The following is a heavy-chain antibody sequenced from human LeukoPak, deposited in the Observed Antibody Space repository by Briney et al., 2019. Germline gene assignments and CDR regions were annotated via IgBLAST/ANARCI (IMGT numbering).Heavy chain of an antibody. J-gene: IGHJ5*02. D-gene: IGHD6-13*01. Sequence: SETMSLTCTVSGGSISSYYWSWIRQPAGKGLEWIGRIYTSGSTNYNPSLKSRVTMSVDTSKNQFSLKLSSVTAADTAVYYCPRDGPRIAAAGIRWFDPWGQGTLVTVSS. V-gene: IGHV4-4*07. CDR2: IYTSGST. CDR3: PRDGPRIAAAGIRWFDP. CDR1: GGSISSYY.